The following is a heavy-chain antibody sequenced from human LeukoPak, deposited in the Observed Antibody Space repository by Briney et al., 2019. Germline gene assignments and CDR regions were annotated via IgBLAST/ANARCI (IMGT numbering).Heavy chain of an antibody. V-gene: IGHV3-48*03. Sequence: PGGSLRLSCAGSGFTFSSYEMNWVRQAPGKGLEWVSYISSSGSTIYYADSVKGRFTISRDNAKNSLYLRMNSLRADDTAVYYCVRPSGIAVSGGTDYWGQGTLVTVSS. D-gene: IGHD6-19*01. J-gene: IGHJ4*02. CDR1: GFTFSSYE. CDR3: VRPSGIAVSGGTDY. CDR2: ISSSGSTI.